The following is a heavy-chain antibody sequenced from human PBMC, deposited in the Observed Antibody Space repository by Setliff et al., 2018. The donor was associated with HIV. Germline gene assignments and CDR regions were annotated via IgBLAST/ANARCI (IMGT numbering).Heavy chain of an antibody. V-gene: IGHV4-4*07. D-gene: IGHD3-10*01. Sequence: PSETLSLTCTVSGGSFSTYYWSWIRQPAGEGPEYIGRVHSTGTTIYNPSPKSRVTMSVDASKNQLSLKLRSVTAADPAVYYCARARITMIGGRLEPYAFDRWGQGTKVTVSS. J-gene: IGHJ3*01. CDR2: VHSTGTT. CDR1: GGSFSTYY. CDR3: ARARITMIGGRLEPYAFDR.